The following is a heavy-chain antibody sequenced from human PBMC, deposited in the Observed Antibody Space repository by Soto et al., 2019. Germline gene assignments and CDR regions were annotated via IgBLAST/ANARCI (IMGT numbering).Heavy chain of an antibody. CDR2: IDPRSGGT. V-gene: IGHV1-2*02. CDR1: GYPFTTYY. Sequence: HVQLVQSGTEVKKPGASVRVSCMVSGYPFTTYYIHWVRQAPGQGLEWMGWIDPRSGGTVYEQKFQGRFTMTRDTSISTVYMDLSGLTSDDTALYYCATDDYGIVPYWGQVSLVTVSS. J-gene: IGHJ4*02. CDR3: ATDDYGIVPY. D-gene: IGHD3-10*01.